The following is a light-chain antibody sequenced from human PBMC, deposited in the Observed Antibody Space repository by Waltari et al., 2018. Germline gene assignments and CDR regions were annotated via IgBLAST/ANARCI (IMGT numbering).Light chain of an antibody. J-gene: IGLJ2*01. CDR2: QHS. V-gene: IGLV3-1*01. CDR3: QAWDSSTDVV. CDR1: KLGDKY. Sequence: SYELTHPPSVSVSPGQTASITCPGDKLGDKYACWYQQKPGQSPVLVIYQHSKRPSWIPGRFSVSNSGNTATLTCSGTQAMEEADYYCQAWDSSTDVVFGGGTKLTVL.